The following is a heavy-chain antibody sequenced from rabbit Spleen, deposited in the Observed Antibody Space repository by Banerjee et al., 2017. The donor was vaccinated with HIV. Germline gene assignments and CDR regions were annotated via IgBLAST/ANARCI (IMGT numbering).Heavy chain of an antibody. CDR1: GFDFSAYTF. Sequence: LVEYGGDLVQPGASLTLTCTASGFDFSAYTFMCWVRQAPGKGLEWIACIDTGSRDFTYYASWAKGRFTISKTSSTTVTLQMTSLTAADTATYFYARDTSSSFSSYGMDLWGPGTLVTVS. V-gene: IGHV1S40*01. CDR2: IDTGSRDFT. D-gene: IGHD1-1*01. CDR3: ARDTSSSFSSYGMDL. J-gene: IGHJ6*01.